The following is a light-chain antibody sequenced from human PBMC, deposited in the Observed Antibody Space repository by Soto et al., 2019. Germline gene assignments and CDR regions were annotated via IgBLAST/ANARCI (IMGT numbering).Light chain of an antibody. CDR3: GTWDNSLSAVV. V-gene: IGLV1-51*01. Sequence: QSVLTQPPSVSAAPGQKVTISCSGGSSNIENNYVSWYQQLPGTAPRLLIYDNNKRPSGIPDRFSASKSGTSATLDITGLQTGDEADYYCGTWDNSLSAVVFGGGTKLTVL. J-gene: IGLJ2*01. CDR1: SSNIENNY. CDR2: DNN.